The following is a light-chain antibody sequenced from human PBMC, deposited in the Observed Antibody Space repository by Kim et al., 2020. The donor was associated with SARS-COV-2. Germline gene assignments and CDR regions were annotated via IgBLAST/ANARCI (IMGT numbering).Light chain of an antibody. CDR2: GAS. Sequence: LSPGERATLSCRASQSVNSNLAWYQQKPGQAPRLLIYGASTRATGIPARFSGSGSGTEFTLTISSLQSEDFAVYYCQQCNNWPRTFGEGTKVDIK. J-gene: IGKJ1*01. V-gene: IGKV3D-15*01. CDR1: QSVNSN. CDR3: QQCNNWPRT.